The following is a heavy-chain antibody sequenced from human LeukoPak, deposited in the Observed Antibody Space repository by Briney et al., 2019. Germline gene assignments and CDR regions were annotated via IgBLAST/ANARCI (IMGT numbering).Heavy chain of an antibody. D-gene: IGHD3-10*01. CDR3: AGGYPNFLLGSGSYSDY. CDR1: GGSFSGYY. V-gene: IGHV4-34*01. CDR2: INHSGST. Sequence: SETLSLTCAVYGGSFSGYYWSWIRQPPGKGLEWIGEINHSGSTNYNPSLKSRVTISVDTSKNQFSLKLSSVTAADTAVYYCAGGYPNFLLGSGSYSDYWGQGTLVTVSS. J-gene: IGHJ4*02.